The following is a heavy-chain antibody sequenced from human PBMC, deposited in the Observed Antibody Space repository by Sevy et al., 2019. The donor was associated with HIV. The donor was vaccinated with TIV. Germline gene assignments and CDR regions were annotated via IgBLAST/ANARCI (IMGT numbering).Heavy chain of an antibody. CDR1: GGSISSSSYY. Sequence: SETLSLTCTVSGGSISSSSYYWGWIRQPPGKGLEWIGSIYYSGSTYYNPSLKSRVTISVDTSKNQFSLKLSSVTAADTAVYYCARQHYDFWSGYSKSALPNNWFDPWGQGTLVTVSS. CDR2: IYYSGST. CDR3: ARQHYDFWSGYSKSALPNNWFDP. V-gene: IGHV4-39*01. J-gene: IGHJ5*02. D-gene: IGHD3-3*01.